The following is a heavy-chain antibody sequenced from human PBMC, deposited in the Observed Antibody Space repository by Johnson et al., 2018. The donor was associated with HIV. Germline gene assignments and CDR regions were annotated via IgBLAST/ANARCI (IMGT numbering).Heavy chain of an antibody. V-gene: IGHV3-30*19. CDR3: ARDQGNYDDAFDI. D-gene: IGHD1-7*01. J-gene: IGHJ3*02. Sequence: QVQLVESGGGLVKPGRSLRLSCAASGFTFSTYGMHWVRQAPGKGLEWVAVISYDGSNKYYADSVKGRFTISRDNSKNTLYLQMNSLRAEDTAVDYCARDQGNYDDAFDIWGQGTMVTVSS. CDR1: GFTFSTYG. CDR2: ISYDGSNK.